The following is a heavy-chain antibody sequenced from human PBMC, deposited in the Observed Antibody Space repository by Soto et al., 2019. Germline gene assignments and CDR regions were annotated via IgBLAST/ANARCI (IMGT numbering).Heavy chain of an antibody. CDR1: GFTFSSYG. D-gene: IGHD6-13*01. V-gene: IGHV3-33*01. CDR3: ARDNSSSWYGQTNWFAP. J-gene: IGHJ5*02. CDR2: IWYDGSNK. Sequence: QVQLVESGGGVVQPGRSLRLSCAASGFTFSSYGMHWVRQAPGKGLEWVAVIWYDGSNKYYADSVKGRFTISRDNSKNTLYLQMNSLRADDTAVYYCARDNSSSWYGQTNWFAPWGQGTLVTVSS.